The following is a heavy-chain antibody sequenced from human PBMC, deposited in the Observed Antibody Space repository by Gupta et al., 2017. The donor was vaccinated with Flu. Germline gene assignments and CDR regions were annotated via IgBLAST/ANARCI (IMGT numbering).Heavy chain of an antibody. D-gene: IGHD1-7*01. J-gene: IGHJ4*02. CDR3: ARGNWNYGRSIPTDY. Sequence: QPPGKGLEWIGSIYYSGSTYYNPSLKSRVTISVDTSKNQFSLKLSSVTAADTAVYYCARGNWNYGRSIPTDYWGQGTLVTVSS. CDR2: IYYSGST. V-gene: IGHV4-39*01.